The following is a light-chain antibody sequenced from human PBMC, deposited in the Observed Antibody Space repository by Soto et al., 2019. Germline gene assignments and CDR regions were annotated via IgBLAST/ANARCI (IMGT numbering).Light chain of an antibody. CDR1: QSISSY. Sequence: DIQMTQSLASLSASVGDRVIITCRASQSISSYLNWYQQKPGKAPKLLIYAASSLQSGVPSRFSGSGSGTDLTLTISSLQPEDFATYYCQQSYSTLWTFGQGTKVEIK. CDR2: AAS. J-gene: IGKJ1*01. V-gene: IGKV1-39*01. CDR3: QQSYSTLWT.